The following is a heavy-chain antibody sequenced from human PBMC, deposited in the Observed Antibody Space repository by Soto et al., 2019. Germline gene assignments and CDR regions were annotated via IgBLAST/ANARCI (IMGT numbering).Heavy chain of an antibody. V-gene: IGHV3-33*01. CDR1: GFTFSSYG. CDR3: AADVGGYIYGLARH. Sequence: PGESLRLSCAASGFTFSSYGMHWVRQAPGKGLEWVAVIWYDGSNKYYADSVKGRFTISRDNSKNTLYLQMNSLRAEDTAVYYCAADVGGYIYGLARHWGPGTLVTVSS. D-gene: IGHD4-17*01. CDR2: IWYDGSNK. J-gene: IGHJ4*02.